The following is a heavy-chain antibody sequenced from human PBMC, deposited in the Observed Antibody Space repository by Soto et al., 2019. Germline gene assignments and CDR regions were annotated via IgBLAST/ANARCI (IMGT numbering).Heavy chain of an antibody. CDR1: GGSISSSSYY. Sequence: PSETLSLTCTVSGGSISSSSYYWGWIRQPPGKGLEWIGNIYYSGSTNYNPSLKSRVTISVDTSKNQFSLKLSSVTAADTAVYYCARSKYSGYDFEGIVWGQGTTVTVSS. V-gene: IGHV4-39*07. J-gene: IGHJ6*02. D-gene: IGHD5-12*01. CDR2: IYYSGST. CDR3: ARSKYSGYDFEGIV.